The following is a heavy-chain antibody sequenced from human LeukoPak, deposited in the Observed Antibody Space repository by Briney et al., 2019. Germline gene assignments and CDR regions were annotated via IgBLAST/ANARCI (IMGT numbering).Heavy chain of an antibody. J-gene: IGHJ3*02. D-gene: IGHD3-22*01. V-gene: IGHV3-23*01. CDR1: GFTFSSYG. CDR3: AKDVYALDSSGPDAFDI. CDR2: ISGSGGST. Sequence: GGSLRLSCAASGFTFSSYGMSWVRQAPGKGLEWVSAISGSGGSTYYADSVKGRFTISRDNSKNTLYLQMNSLRAEDTAVYYCAKDVYALDSSGPDAFDIWGQGTMVTVSS.